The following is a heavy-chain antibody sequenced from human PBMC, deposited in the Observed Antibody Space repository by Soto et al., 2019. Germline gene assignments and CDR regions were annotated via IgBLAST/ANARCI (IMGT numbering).Heavy chain of an antibody. V-gene: IGHV1-69*13. J-gene: IGHJ4*02. CDR1: GGTFSSYA. Sequence: ASVKVSCKASGGTFSSYAISWVRQAPGQGLEWMGGIIPIFGTANYAQKFQGRVTITADESTSTAYMELSSLRSEDTAVYYCASREGANTDGRFDYWGQGTLVTVSS. CDR2: IIPIFGTA. CDR3: ASREGANTDGRFDY.